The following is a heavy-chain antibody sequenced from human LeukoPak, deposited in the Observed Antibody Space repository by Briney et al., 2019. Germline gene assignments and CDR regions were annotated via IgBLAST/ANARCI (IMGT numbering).Heavy chain of an antibody. Sequence: GGSLRLSCAASGFTFSSYEMNWVRQAPGKGLEWVSYISSSGSTIYYADSVKGRFTISRDNAKNSLYLQMNSLRAEDTAVYYCARGGGHTIFGVVNLQPLGYWGQGTLVTVSS. V-gene: IGHV3-48*03. J-gene: IGHJ4*02. D-gene: IGHD3-3*01. CDR1: GFTFSSYE. CDR2: ISSSGSTI. CDR3: ARGGGHTIFGVVNLQPLGY.